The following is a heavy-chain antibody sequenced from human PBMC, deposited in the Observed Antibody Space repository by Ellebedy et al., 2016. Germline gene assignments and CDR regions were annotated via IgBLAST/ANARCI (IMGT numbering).Heavy chain of an antibody. CDR1: GFDFSNYA. D-gene: IGHD2-21*02. J-gene: IGHJ4*02. V-gene: IGHV3-23*01. Sequence: GESLKISCTASGFDFSNYAMSWVRRAPGRGLEWVSSLTGSGMTTYYADSVKGRFTISRDNSMNTLYLQMRSLRAGDTAIYYCAKEVVVTAIIKPTHFDYWGQGTVVTVSS. CDR2: LTGSGMTT. CDR3: AKEVVVTAIIKPTHFDY.